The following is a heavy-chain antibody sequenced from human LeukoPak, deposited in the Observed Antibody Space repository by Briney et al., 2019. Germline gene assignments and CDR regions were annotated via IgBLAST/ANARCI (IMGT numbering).Heavy chain of an antibody. CDR2: IIPIFGTA. J-gene: IGHJ5*02. Sequence: XSYAXSWVRQAXGQXLEWMGGIIPIFGTANYAQKFQGRVTITADESTSTAYMELSSLRSEDTAVYYCARGRYFAHNWFDPWGQGTLVTVSS. V-gene: IGHV1-69*01. CDR1: XSYA. D-gene: IGHD3-9*01. CDR3: ARGRYFAHNWFDP.